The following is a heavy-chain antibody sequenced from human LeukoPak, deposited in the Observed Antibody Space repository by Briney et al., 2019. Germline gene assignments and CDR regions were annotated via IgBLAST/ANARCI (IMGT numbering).Heavy chain of an antibody. Sequence: GGSLRLSCADSGFTFSRYSMNWARQAPGKGLGWVSYISSNSNTIYYADSVKGRFTISRDNGKNSLYLQMNSLRAEDTAVYYCARDLQGSYYYGMDVWGQGTTVIVSS. CDR1: GFTFSRYS. CDR3: ARDLQGSYYYGMDV. D-gene: IGHD2-15*01. CDR2: ISSNSNTI. V-gene: IGHV3-48*01. J-gene: IGHJ6*02.